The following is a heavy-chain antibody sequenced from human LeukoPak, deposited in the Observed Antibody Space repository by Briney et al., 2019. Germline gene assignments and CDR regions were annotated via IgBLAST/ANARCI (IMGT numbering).Heavy chain of an antibody. J-gene: IGHJ4*02. Sequence: GGSLRLSCAVSGLIFNVSSIHWVRQASGKGLEWVGRIRIKPNAYATAYTAAVKGRFTMSRDDSKNTAYLEMNSLKIEDTAVYYCTRPRTHNWNYKDHWGQGTLVTVSS. CDR3: TRPRTHNWNYKDH. CDR1: GLIFNVSS. V-gene: IGHV3-73*01. CDR2: IRIKPNAYAT. D-gene: IGHD1-7*01.